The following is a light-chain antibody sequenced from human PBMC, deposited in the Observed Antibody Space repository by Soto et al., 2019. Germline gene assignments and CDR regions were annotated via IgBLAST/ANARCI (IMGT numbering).Light chain of an antibody. CDR2: RDS. CDR1: NIGSKN. J-gene: IGLJ2*01. CDR3: RVWDSSTVV. Sequence: SYELTQPLSVSVALGQTARITCGGNNIGSKNVHWYQQKPGQAPVLVIYRDSNRPSGIPERFSGSNSGNTATLTISRAQAGDEADYYCRVWDSSTVVFGGGTKLTFL. V-gene: IGLV3-9*01.